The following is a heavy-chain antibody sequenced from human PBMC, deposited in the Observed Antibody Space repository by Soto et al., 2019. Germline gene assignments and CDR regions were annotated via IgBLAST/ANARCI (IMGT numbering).Heavy chain of an antibody. J-gene: IGHJ3*02. Sequence: PSETLSLTCSVSGASISNSYWSWIRQPPGKRLEWIGHIYYSGTTNYNPSLKSRVTISVDTSKNQFSLKLSSVTAADTAVYYCARARCYYDSSGYCDAFDIWGQGTMVT. CDR3: ARARCYYDSSGYCDAFDI. D-gene: IGHD3-22*01. V-gene: IGHV4-59*08. CDR2: IYYSGTT. CDR1: GASISNSY.